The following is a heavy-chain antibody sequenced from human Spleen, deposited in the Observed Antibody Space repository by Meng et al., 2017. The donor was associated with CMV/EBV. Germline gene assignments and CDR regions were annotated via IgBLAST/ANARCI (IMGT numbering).Heavy chain of an antibody. CDR1: GFTFSNYG. CDR3: ARVKSWNYLWYFDY. Sequence: GESLKISCAASGFTFSNYGMHWVRQAPGKGLVWVSRINSDGSSTSYADSVKGRFTISRDNAKNTLYLQMNSLRAEDTAVYYCARVKSWNYLWYFDYWGQGTLVTVSS. V-gene: IGHV3-74*01. J-gene: IGHJ4*02. D-gene: IGHD1-7*01. CDR2: INSDGSST.